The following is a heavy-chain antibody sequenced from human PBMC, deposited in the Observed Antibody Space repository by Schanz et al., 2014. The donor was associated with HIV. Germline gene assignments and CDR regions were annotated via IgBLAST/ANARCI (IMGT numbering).Heavy chain of an antibody. D-gene: IGHD4-17*01. CDR3: ARQGLRFSFWLDY. CDR1: GFTFSTYG. V-gene: IGHV3-30*03. J-gene: IGHJ4*02. CDR2: ISYDGRNK. Sequence: VQLVESGGGVAQPGRSLRLSCAASGFTFSTYGMHWVRQAPGKGLEWGAVISYDGRNKKYGESVKGRFTISRENSKNTLYLQGKSLRVEDTAVYGCARQGLRFSFWLDYWGQGTPVTVS.